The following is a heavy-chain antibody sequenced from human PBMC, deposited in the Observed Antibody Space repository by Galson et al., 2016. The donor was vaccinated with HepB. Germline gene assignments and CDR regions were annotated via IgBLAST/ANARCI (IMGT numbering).Heavy chain of an antibody. D-gene: IGHD5-12*01. J-gene: IGHJ6*02. CDR2: ISSSSGAI. V-gene: IGHV3-48*02. CDR1: GFTFSRYS. CDR3: ARVDQGVAPSDHYYGMDV. Sequence: SLRLSCAVSGFTFSRYSMNWVRQAPGKGLEWVSYISSSSGAIYYADSVKGRFTISRDNAKNSLFLQMNRLRDGDTAVYYCARVDQGVAPSDHYYGMDVWGQGTTVTVSS.